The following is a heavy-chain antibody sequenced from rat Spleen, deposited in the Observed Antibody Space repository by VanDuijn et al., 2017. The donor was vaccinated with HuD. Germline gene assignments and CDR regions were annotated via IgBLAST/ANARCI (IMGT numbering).Heavy chain of an antibody. CDR3: ARTMYTTDYYYVPFAY. V-gene: IGHV3-1*01. CDR2: ISYSGST. D-gene: IGHD1-6*01. CDR1: FYSITSSY. J-gene: IGHJ3*01. Sequence: EVQLQESGPGLVKPSQSLSLTCSVTFYSITSSYKWTWIRKFPGNKMEWMGYISYSGSTGYNPSLKSRISITRDRSKNQFFLQLNSVTTEDTATYFCARTMYTTDYYYVPFAYWGQGTLVTVSS.